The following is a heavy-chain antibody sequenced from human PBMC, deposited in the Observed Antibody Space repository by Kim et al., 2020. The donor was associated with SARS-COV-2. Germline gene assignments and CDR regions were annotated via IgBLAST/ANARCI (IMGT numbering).Heavy chain of an antibody. J-gene: IGHJ4*02. D-gene: IGHD2-15*01. V-gene: IGHV4-34*01. Sequence: SETLSLTCAVYGGSFSGYYWSWIRQPPGKGLEWIGEINHSGSTNYNPSLKSRVTISVDTSKNQFSLKLSSVTAADTAVYYCARDVVVVAATRNYFDYWGQGTLVTVSS. CDR2: INHSGST. CDR3: ARDVVVVAATRNYFDY. CDR1: GGSFSGYY.